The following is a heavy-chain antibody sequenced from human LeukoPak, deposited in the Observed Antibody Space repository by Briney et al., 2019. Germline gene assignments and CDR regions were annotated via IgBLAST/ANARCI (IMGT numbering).Heavy chain of an antibody. V-gene: IGHV3-48*04. CDR3: AREGSAADDFDY. D-gene: IGHD2-2*01. CDR2: ISTSSGTM. J-gene: IGHJ4*02. Sequence: GGSLRLSCAASGFTFSTYSMNWVRQAPGKGLEWVSYISTSSGTMYYADCVKGRFTISSDNAQNSLYLQMNSLTAEDTAVYYCAREGSAADDFDYWGQGTLVTVSS. CDR1: GFTFSTYS.